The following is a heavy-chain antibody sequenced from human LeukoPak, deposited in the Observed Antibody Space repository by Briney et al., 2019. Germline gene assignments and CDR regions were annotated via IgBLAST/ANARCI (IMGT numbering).Heavy chain of an antibody. V-gene: IGHV1-8*02. J-gene: IGHJ4*02. CDR3: ARGPMYSASYNY. CDR1: GYIFTNYD. D-gene: IGHD1-26*01. Sequence: ASVRVSCKASGYIFTNYDIHWVRQATGQGLEWMAWMNPKSANTGYSLKFQGRITVTRGTSISTTYMELNGLSFDDTAVYYCARGPMYSASYNYWGQGTLVTVSS. CDR2: MNPKSANT.